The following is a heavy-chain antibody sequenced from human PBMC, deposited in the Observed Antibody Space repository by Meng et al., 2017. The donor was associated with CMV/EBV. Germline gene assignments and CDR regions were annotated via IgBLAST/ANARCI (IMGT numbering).Heavy chain of an antibody. J-gene: IGHJ6*02. Sequence: ASVQVSCKASGYTFNSYCISWVRQAPGQGLEWMGWISAHNGNTNYAQKLQGRVTMTTDTSTSTAYMKLTSLRSDDTAVYYCARAYLSQWVYYYYGMDVWGQGTTVTVSS. D-gene: IGHD1-26*01. CDR1: GYTFNSYC. CDR2: ISAHNGNT. CDR3: ARAYLSQWVYYYYGMDV. V-gene: IGHV1-18*04.